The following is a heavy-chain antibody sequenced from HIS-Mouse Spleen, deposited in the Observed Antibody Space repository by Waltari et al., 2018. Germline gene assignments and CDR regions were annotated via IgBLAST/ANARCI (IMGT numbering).Heavy chain of an antibody. CDR1: GGSISSSMYY. CDR2: IYYSGST. J-gene: IGHJ2*01. CDR3: AREIPYSSSWYDWYFDL. D-gene: IGHD6-13*01. Sequence: QLQLQESGPGLVKPSETLSLPCTVSGGSISSSMYYSGWVRQPPGQGLEWIGSIYYSGSTYYNPSLKSRVTISVDTSKNQFSLKLSSVTAADTAVYYCAREIPYSSSWYDWYFDLWGRGTLVTVSS. V-gene: IGHV4-39*07.